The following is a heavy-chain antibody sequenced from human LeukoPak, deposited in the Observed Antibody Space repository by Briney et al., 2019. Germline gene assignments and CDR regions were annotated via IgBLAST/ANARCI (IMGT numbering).Heavy chain of an antibody. D-gene: IGHD6-19*01. J-gene: IGHJ6*04. V-gene: IGHV3-23*01. CDR1: GFTFSGYA. CDR3: VKAVAGYYYYGMDV. Sequence: GGSLRLSCAASGFTFSGYAMSWVRQAPGKGLEWVSTISDSGGSTYYAVSVKGRFTISRDNSKNTLYLQMNSLRAEDTAVYYCVKAVAGYYYYGMDVWGKGTTVTVSS. CDR2: ISDSGGST.